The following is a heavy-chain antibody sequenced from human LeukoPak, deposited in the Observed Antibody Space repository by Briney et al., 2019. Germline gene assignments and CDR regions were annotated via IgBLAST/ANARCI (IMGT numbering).Heavy chain of an antibody. D-gene: IGHD2-2*01. CDR2: IYYSGST. CDR1: GGSISSSSYY. Sequence: PSETLSLTCTVSGGSISSSSYYWGWIRQPPGKGLEWIGSIYYSGSTYYNPSLKSRVTISVDTSKNQFSLKLSSVTAADTAVYYCASKKVVPIWDYYYYMDVWGKGTTVTVSS. CDR3: ASKKVVPIWDYYYYMDV. V-gene: IGHV4-39*01. J-gene: IGHJ6*03.